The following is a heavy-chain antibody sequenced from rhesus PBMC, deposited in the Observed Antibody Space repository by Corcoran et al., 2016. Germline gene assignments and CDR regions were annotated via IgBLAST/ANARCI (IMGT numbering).Heavy chain of an antibody. CDR2: IYGSSTST. V-gene: IGHV4S10*01. D-gene: IGHD5-24*01. Sequence: QVQLQESGPGVVKPSETLSLTCAVSGGSISDSYRWSWIRQPPGKGLEWIGYIYGSSTSTNYNPPLKSRVSISKDTSKNQFSLKLSSVTAADTAVYYCARDPYSGYSYAYFDYWGQGVLVTVSS. CDR3: ARDPYSGYSYAYFDY. CDR1: GGSISDSYR. J-gene: IGHJ4*01.